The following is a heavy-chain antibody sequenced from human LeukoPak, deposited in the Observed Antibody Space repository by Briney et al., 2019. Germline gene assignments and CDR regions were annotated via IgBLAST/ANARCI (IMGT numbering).Heavy chain of an antibody. V-gene: IGHV4-39*07. Sequence: NPSETLSLTCTVSRVSISSSRDYWGWIRQPPGKGLEWIGSIFYSGRTYHNPSLKSRVTISVDTSKNQFSLKLSAVTAADTAVYYCASVRWLQFWAFDTWGQGTMVTVSS. CDR2: IFYSGRT. CDR1: RVSISSSRDY. CDR3: ASVRWLQFWAFDT. D-gene: IGHD5-24*01. J-gene: IGHJ3*02.